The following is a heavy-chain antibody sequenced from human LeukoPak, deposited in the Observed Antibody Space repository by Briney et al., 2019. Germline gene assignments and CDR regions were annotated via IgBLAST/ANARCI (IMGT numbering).Heavy chain of an antibody. J-gene: IGHJ4*02. CDR3: ATSGYPYYFDY. Sequence: SETLSLTCTVSGGSISSYYWSWIRQPPGKGLEWIGYIYYSGSTNYNPSLKSRVTISVDTSKNQFSLKLSSVTAADAAVYYCATSGYPYYFDYWGQGTLVTVSS. CDR1: GGSISSYY. V-gene: IGHV4-59*01. D-gene: IGHD3-22*01. CDR2: IYYSGST.